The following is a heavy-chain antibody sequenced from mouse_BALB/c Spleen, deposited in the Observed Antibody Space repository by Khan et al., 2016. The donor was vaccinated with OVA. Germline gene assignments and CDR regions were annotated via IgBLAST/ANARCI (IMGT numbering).Heavy chain of an antibody. CDR2: INPNNGGT. D-gene: IGHD1-2*01. J-gene: IGHJ1*01. Sequence: VQLQQSGPELVKPGSSVKISCKTSGYTFTEYTIHWVKQSHGKSLEWVGRINPNNGGTSYNQKFKGKATLTVDKSSSTAYMELRSLTSEVSAFYYCARRDYYAYYWFFDVWGAGTTVTVSS. CDR1: GYTFTEYT. V-gene: IGHV1-22*01. CDR3: ARRDYYAYYWFFDV.